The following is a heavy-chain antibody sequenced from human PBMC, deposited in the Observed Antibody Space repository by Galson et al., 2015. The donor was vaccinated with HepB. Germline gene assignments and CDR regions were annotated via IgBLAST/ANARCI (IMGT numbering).Heavy chain of an antibody. CDR1: GFSFTSRS. CDR2: ISSGGTK. CDR3: ARNPASYDYYNMDV. D-gene: IGHD6-25*01. V-gene: IGHV3-48*01. Sequence: SLRLSCAVSGFSFTSRSMNWVRQAPGKGLEWVSYISSGGTKYYADSVKGRFTISRDNAKKSMYLHMSSLRAEDTAIYYCARNPASYDYYNMDVWGQGTTVTVSS. J-gene: IGHJ6*02.